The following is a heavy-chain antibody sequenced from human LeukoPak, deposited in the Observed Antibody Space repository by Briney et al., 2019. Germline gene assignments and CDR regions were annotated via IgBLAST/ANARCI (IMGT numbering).Heavy chain of an antibody. Sequence: PGGSLRLSCAASGFTFSSYWMSWVRQAPGKGLEWVANIKQDGSEKYYVDSVKGRFTISRDNAKNSLYLQMNSLRAEDTAVYYCARGPLYGGDAFDIWGQGTMVTVSS. CDR1: GFTFSSYW. V-gene: IGHV3-7*01. CDR2: IKQDGSEK. D-gene: IGHD4-23*01. J-gene: IGHJ3*02. CDR3: ARGPLYGGDAFDI.